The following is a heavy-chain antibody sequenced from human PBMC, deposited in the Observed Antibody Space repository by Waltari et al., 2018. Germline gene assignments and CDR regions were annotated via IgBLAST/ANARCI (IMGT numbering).Heavy chain of an antibody. CDR1: GGSISRSSYS. V-gene: IGHV4-39*07. CDR3: TRRGSHGSGGFDY. CDR2: IYYSGST. J-gene: IGHJ4*02. Sequence: QLQLLESGPGLVKPSETLSLTCTVPGGSISRSSYSWGWIRQRPGKGLEWIGSIYYSGSTYYNPSLKSRVTISVDTSKNQYSLKLSSVTAADTAVYYCTRRGSHGSGGFDYWGQGTLVTVSS. D-gene: IGHD3-10*01.